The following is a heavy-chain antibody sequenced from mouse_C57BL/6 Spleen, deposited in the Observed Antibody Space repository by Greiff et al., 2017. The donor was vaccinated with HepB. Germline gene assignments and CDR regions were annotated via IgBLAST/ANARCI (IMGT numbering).Heavy chain of an antibody. CDR1: GYTFTDYY. D-gene: IGHD1-1*01. V-gene: IGHV1-26*01. CDR3: ARSITTEYYYAMDD. Sequence: EVQLQQSGPELVKPGASVKISCKASGYTFTDYYMNWVKQSHGKSLEWIGDINPNNGGTSYNQKFKGKATLTVDKSSSTAYMELRSLTSEDSAVYYCARSITTEYYYAMDDWGQGTSVTVSS. J-gene: IGHJ4*01. CDR2: INPNNGGT.